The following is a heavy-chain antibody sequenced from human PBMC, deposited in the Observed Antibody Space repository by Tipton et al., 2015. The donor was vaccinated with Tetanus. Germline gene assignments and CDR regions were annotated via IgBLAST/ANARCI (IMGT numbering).Heavy chain of an antibody. V-gene: IGHV5-51*03. CDR2: IHPADSET. D-gene: IGHD3-22*01. CDR3: ARALRYDSSGYYLGGTYYGMDV. CDR1: GYSFTTYW. Sequence: QSGAEVKKPGESLKISCKGSGYSFTTYWIGWVRQMPGKGLEWMGIIHPADSETRYSPSFQGQVTISADKSISTAYLQWSSLKASDTAMYYCARALRYDSSGYYLGGTYYGMDVWGQGTTVTVSS. J-gene: IGHJ6*02.